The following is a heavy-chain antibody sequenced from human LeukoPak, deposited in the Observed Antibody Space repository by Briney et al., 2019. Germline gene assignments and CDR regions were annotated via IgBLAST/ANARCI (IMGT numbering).Heavy chain of an antibody. CDR2: INHSGST. CDR3: ARGRVYYYGSGSYPLAGMLDY. D-gene: IGHD3-10*01. CDR1: GGSFSGYY. V-gene: IGHV4-34*01. Sequence: PSETLSLTCAVYGGSFSGYYWSWIRQPPGKGLEWIGEINHSGSTNYNPSLKSRVTISVDTSKNQFSLKLSSVTAADTAVYYCARGRVYYYGSGSYPLAGMLDYWGQGSLVTVSS. J-gene: IGHJ4*02.